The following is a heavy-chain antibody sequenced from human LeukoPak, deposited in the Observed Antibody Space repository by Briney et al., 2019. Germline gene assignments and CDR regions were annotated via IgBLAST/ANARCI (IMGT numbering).Heavy chain of an antibody. J-gene: IGHJ5*02. CDR1: GLTFSNYA. CDR3: AKAWWELNH. D-gene: IGHD2-15*01. V-gene: IGHV3-23*01. Sequence: GGSLRLSCAVSGLTFSNYAMSWVRQAPGKGLEWVSAISGSGGSTYYADSVKGRFTISRDNSKNTLYLQMNSLRAEDTAVYYCAKAWWELNHWGQGTLVTVSS. CDR2: ISGSGGST.